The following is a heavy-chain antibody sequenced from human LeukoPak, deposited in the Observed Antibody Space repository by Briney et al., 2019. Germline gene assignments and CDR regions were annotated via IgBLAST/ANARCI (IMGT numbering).Heavy chain of an antibody. Sequence: PSEALSLTCTVSGGSISSNYWSWIRQPAGKGLEWIGRIYTSGSTNYNPSLKSRATMSVDTSKNQFSLKLSSVTAADTAVYYCARSPPDYGSGRGRGFDYWGQGTLVTVPS. D-gene: IGHD3-10*01. CDR1: GGSISSNY. J-gene: IGHJ4*02. CDR2: IYTSGST. CDR3: ARSPPDYGSGRGRGFDY. V-gene: IGHV4-4*07.